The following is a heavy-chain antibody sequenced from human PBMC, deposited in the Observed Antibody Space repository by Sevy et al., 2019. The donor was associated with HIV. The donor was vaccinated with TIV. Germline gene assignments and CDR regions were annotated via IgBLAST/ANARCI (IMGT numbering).Heavy chain of an antibody. CDR3: ARHRLGGYSGLDAFDI. D-gene: IGHD2-21*02. CDR1: GYSFTSYW. V-gene: IGHV5-51*01. CDR2: IYPGDSDI. Sequence: GESLKISCKGSGYSFTSYWIGWVRQMPGKGLERMGIIYPGDSDIRYSPSFQGQVTISADKSISTAYLQWSSLKASDTAMYYCARHRLGGYSGLDAFDIWGQGTMVTVSS. J-gene: IGHJ3*02.